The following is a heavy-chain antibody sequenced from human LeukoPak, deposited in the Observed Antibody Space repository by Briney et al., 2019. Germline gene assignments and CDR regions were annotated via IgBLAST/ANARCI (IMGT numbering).Heavy chain of an antibody. CDR1: GGSFSGYY. J-gene: IGHJ3*02. D-gene: IGHD3-22*01. Sequence: SETLSLTCAVYGGSFSGYYWSWIRQPPGKGLEWIGEINHSGSTNYNPSLKSRVTISVDTSKNQFSLKLSSVTAADTAVYYCARGGYYYDSSGQRRDAFDIWGQGTMVTVSS. CDR2: INHSGST. V-gene: IGHV4-34*01. CDR3: ARGGYYYDSSGQRRDAFDI.